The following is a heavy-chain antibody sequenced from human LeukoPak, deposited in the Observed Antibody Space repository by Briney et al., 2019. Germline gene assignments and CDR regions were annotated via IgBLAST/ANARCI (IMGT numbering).Heavy chain of an antibody. D-gene: IGHD6-13*01. CDR3: ARDEAADGWNAFDI. Sequence: ASVKVSCKASGYTFTSYYMHWVRQAPGQGLEWMGWINANSGGTKYAQRFQGRVTMTRDTSISTAYMELSRLRSDDTAVYYCARDEAADGWNAFDIWGQGTMVTASS. J-gene: IGHJ3*02. CDR1: GYTFTSYY. CDR2: INANSGGT. V-gene: IGHV1-2*02.